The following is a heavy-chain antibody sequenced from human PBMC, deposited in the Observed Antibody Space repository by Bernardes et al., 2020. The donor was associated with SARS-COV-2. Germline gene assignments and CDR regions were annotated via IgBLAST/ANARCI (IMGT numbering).Heavy chain of an antibody. CDR2: ISSFGGSTI. D-gene: IGHD3-3*01. CDR1: GFIFSTYS. J-gene: IGHJ4*02. CDR3: ASIGWSGPDN. V-gene: IGHV3-48*04. Sequence: GGSLRVSCAGSGFIFSTYSMSGVRQAPGKGLEWVSSISSFGGSTISYADSVKGRFTISRDNAKNSVHLQMNSLRADDSAVYYCASIGWSGPDNWGQGTLVTVSS.